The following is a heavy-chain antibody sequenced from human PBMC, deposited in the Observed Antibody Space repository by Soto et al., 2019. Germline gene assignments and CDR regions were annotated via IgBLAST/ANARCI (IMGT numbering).Heavy chain of an antibody. D-gene: IGHD3-10*01. CDR2: IYYSGST. J-gene: IGHJ5*02. CDR1: GGSISSGGYY. V-gene: IGHV4-31*03. Sequence: SETLSLTCTVSGGSISSGGYYWSWIRQHPGKGLEWIGYIYYSGSTYYNPSLKSRVTISVDTSKNQFSLKLSSVTAADTAVYYCARAPRGYYGSGSYFSGNWFDPWGHGTLVTVSS. CDR3: ARAPRGYYGSGSYFSGNWFDP.